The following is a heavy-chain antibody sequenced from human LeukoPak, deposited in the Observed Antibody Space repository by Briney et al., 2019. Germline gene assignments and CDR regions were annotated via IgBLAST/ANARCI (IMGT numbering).Heavy chain of an antibody. Sequence: GGSLRLSCAASGITFSGYSMNWVRQAPGKGLEWVSSISASGESIYYADSVKGRFTISRDDARNSLYLQMDRVGAEVTAGYYCARANPPAKSLFDYWGQGTLVTVSS. CDR1: GITFSGYS. V-gene: IGHV3-21*01. D-gene: IGHD1-14*01. CDR3: ARANPPAKSLFDY. CDR2: ISASGESI. J-gene: IGHJ4*02.